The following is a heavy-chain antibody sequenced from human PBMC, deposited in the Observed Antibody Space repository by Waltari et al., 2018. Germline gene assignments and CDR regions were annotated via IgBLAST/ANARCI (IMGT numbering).Heavy chain of an antibody. CDR2: IKEDGRAK. D-gene: IGHD2-15*01. CDR3: AKDNVRRWDY. V-gene: IGHV3-7*04. J-gene: IGHJ4*02. Sequence: EVQLVESGGGLVQPGGSLRLSCAASGFIFSNYWMSWVRQAPGKGLEWVADIKEDGRAKYYVDSVKGRCTISRDNAKNSLYLQMNSLRAEDTAVYYCAKDNVRRWDYWGQGTLVTVSS. CDR1: GFIFSNYW.